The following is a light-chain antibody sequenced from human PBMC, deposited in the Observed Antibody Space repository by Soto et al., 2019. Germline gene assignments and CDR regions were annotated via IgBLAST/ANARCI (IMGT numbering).Light chain of an antibody. CDR2: KVS. V-gene: IGKV2-30*01. J-gene: IGKJ1*01. CDR3: MQATHWPRT. CDR1: ESLMYSDGNTY. Sequence: DVVMTQTPLSLPVTLGQPASISCRSSESLMYSDGNTYLNWFQQRPGQSPRRLIYKVSTRDSGVPDRFSGSGSGTDFTLKISRVEAEDVGVSYCMQATHWPRTFGQGTKVEIK.